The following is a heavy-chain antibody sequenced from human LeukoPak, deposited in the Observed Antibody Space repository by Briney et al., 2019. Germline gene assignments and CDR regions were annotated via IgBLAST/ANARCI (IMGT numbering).Heavy chain of an antibody. CDR2: VNNDGSST. Sequence: PGGSLRLSCGASGFSFSSYWMHWVRQAPGKGLMWVSRVNNDGSSTTYADSVEGRFTISRDNARNKLYLQMNSLRAEDTAVYYCASSSYPYYFDYWGQGTLVTVSS. CDR3: ASSSYPYYFDY. CDR1: GFSFSSYW. J-gene: IGHJ4*02. V-gene: IGHV3-74*01. D-gene: IGHD6-19*01.